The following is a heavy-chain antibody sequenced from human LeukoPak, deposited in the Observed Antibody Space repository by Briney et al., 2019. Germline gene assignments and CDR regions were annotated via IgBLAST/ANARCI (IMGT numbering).Heavy chain of an antibody. CDR3: AKDRKWELQFFDY. V-gene: IGHV3-30*02. Sequence: PGGSLRLSCAASGFTFSSYGMHWVRQAPGKGLEWVAFIRYDGSNKYYADSVKGRFTISRDNSKNTLYLQMNSLGAEDTAVYYCAKDRKWELQFFDYWGQGTLVTVSS. CDR2: IRYDGSNK. J-gene: IGHJ4*02. D-gene: IGHD1-26*01. CDR1: GFTFSSYG.